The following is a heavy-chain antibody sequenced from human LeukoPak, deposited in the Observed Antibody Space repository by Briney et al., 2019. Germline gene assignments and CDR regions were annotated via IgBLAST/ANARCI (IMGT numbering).Heavy chain of an antibody. J-gene: IGHJ4*02. V-gene: IGHV1-18*01. CDR2: ISAYNGNT. CDR1: GYTFTSYG. CDR3: ARDDQSARNYDY. D-gene: IGHD1-7*01. Sequence: ASVKVSCKPSGYTFTSYGISWVRQAPGQGLEWMGWISAYNGNTNYAQKLQGRVTMTTDTSTSTAYMELRSLRSDDTAVYYCARDDQSARNYDYWGQGTLVTVSS.